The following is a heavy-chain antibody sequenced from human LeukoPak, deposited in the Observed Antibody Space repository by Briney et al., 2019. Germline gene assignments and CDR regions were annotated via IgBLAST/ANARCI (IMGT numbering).Heavy chain of an antibody. D-gene: IGHD2-2*01. CDR3: AKGGTGYCSSTSCLYYLDY. V-gene: IGHV3-23*01. Sequence: PGGSLRLSCAASGFTFSSYAMNWVRHAPGKGLELVSTISASGDSTYYADSVKGRFTISRVNSENTLHLQMNSLRVEDTAVYYCAKGGTGYCSSTSCLYYLDYWGQGTLVTVSS. CDR2: ISASGDST. J-gene: IGHJ4*02. CDR1: GFTFSSYA.